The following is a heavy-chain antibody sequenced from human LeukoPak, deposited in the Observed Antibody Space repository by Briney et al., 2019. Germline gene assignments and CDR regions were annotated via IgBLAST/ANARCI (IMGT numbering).Heavy chain of an antibody. J-gene: IGHJ5*02. V-gene: IGHV7-4-1*02. D-gene: IGHD1-26*01. CDR1: GYSLPMYA. CDR3: ARVIKYSFSVGCFDP. CDR2: INTNTGNP. Sequence: ASVKVSCKASGYSLPMYAINWVRQAPGQGLEWMGWINTNTGNPTYAQGFTGRFVFSLDTSVTTAYLQISSLRAEDTAVYYCARVIKYSFSVGCFDPWGQGTQVTVSS.